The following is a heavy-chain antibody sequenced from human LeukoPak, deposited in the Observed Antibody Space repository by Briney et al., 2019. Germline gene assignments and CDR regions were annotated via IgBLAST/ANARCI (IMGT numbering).Heavy chain of an antibody. D-gene: IGHD2/OR15-2a*01. CDR2: INHSGST. V-gene: IGHV4-34*01. J-gene: IGHJ3*02. CDR1: GGSFSGYY. CDR3: ARGRFYVFDI. Sequence: PSETLSLTCAVYGGSFSGYYWSWIRQPPGKGLEWIGEINHSGSTNYNPSLKSRVTISVDTSKNQFSLKLTSVTAADTALYFCARGRFYVFDIWGQGTLVTVSS.